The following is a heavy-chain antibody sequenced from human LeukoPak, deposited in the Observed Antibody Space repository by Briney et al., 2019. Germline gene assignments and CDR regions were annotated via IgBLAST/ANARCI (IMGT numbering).Heavy chain of an antibody. V-gene: IGHV4-61*02. Sequence: SQTLSLTCTVSGGSISSGSYYWSWIRQPAGKGLGWIERIYTSGSTNYNPSLKSRVTISVDTSKNQFSLKLSSVTTADTAVYYCARGTRRHYYYYGMDVWGQGTTVTVSS. D-gene: IGHD1-7*01. CDR3: ARGTRRHYYYYGMDV. J-gene: IGHJ6*02. CDR1: GGSISSGSYY. CDR2: IYTSGST.